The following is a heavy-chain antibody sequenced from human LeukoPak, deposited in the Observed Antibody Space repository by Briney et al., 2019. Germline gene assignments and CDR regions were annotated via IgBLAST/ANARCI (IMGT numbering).Heavy chain of an antibody. CDR3: ARVTPPTD. J-gene: IGHJ4*02. CDR1: GFTFTSYT. Sequence: GGSLRLSCAASGFTFTSYTMHWVRQAPGKGLEWVAVISSDGSNKYYADSVKGRFTISRDNSRNTLYLQMNSLRTEDTAVYYCARVTPPTDWGRGTLVTVSS. CDR2: ISSDGSNK. D-gene: IGHD1-14*01. V-gene: IGHV3-30-3*01.